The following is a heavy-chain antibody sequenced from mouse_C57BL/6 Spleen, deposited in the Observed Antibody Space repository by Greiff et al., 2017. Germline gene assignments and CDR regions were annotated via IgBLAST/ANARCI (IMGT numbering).Heavy chain of an antibody. CDR3: ARGIRGYGSSDG. J-gene: IGHJ2*01. CDR1: GYTFTSYW. D-gene: IGHD1-1*01. Sequence: VQLQQPGAELVKPGASVKLSCKASGYTFTSYWMQWVKQRPGQGLEWIGEIDPSDSYTNYNQKFQGKATLTVDTSSSTAYMQLSSLTSEDSAVYYCARGIRGYGSSDGWGQGTTLTVSA. V-gene: IGHV1-50*01. CDR2: IDPSDSYT.